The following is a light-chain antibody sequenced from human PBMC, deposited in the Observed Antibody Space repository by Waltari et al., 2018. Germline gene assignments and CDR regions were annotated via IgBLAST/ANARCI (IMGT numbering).Light chain of an antibody. CDR1: QSVSGTY. V-gene: IGKV3-20*01. CDR3: QQYGSSPLT. Sequence: IVLTQSPGTLSLSPGERAILYCRASQSVSGTYLAWYQQKPGQAPRLLIYGASSRATGIPDRFSGSGSGTVFTLTITRLEPEDFAVYYCQQYGSSPLTFGGGTKVEIK. CDR2: GAS. J-gene: IGKJ4*01.